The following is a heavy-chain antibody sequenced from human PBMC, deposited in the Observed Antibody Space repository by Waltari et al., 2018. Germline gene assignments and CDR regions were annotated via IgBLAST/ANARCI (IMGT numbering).Heavy chain of an antibody. Sequence: QVQLQESGPGLVKPSETLSLTCTVSGGSISSYYWSWIRQPPGKGLEWIGYIYYSGGTNYNPSLKSRVTISVDTSKNQFSLKLSSVTAADTAVYYCARSSAPGLWSGYYDLGYYYGMDVWGQGTTVTVSS. CDR3: ARSSAPGLWSGYYDLGYYYGMDV. D-gene: IGHD3-3*01. V-gene: IGHV4-59*01. J-gene: IGHJ6*02. CDR1: GGSISSYY. CDR2: IYYSGGT.